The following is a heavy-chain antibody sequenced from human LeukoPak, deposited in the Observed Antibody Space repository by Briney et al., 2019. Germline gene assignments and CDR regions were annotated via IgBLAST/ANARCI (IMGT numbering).Heavy chain of an antibody. CDR1: GYSISSGYY. CDR3: ARAGPNMDV. D-gene: IGHD1-14*01. V-gene: IGHV4-38-2*02. J-gene: IGHJ6*03. CDR2: IYHSGST. Sequence: SETLSLTCTVSGYSISSGYYWGWIRQPPGKGLEWIGSIYHSGSTYYNPSLKSRVTISVDTSKNQFSLKLSSVTAADTAVYYCARAGPNMDVWGKGTTVTVSS.